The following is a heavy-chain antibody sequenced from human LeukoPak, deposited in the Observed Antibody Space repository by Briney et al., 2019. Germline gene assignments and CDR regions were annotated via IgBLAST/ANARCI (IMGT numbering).Heavy chain of an antibody. Sequence: PGGSLRLSCAASGFTFSCYAMSWVRQAPGKGLEWVSAISGSGGSTYYADSVKGRFTISRDNSKNTLYLQMNSMRAEDTAVYYCAKAGDPGPTPYYFDYWGQGTLVTVSS. CDR1: GFTFSCYA. J-gene: IGHJ4*02. V-gene: IGHV3-23*01. CDR2: ISGSGGST. CDR3: AKAGDPGPTPYYFDY.